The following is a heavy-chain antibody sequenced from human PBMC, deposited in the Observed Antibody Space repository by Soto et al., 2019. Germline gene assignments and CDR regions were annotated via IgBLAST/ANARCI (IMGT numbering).Heavy chain of an antibody. CDR1: GFTFSSYA. J-gene: IGHJ6*02. V-gene: IGHV3-64D*08. CDR3: VKLWFGDRQREATDLYYYYGMDV. Sequence: GGSLRLSCSASGFTFSSYAMHWVRQAPGKGLEYVSAISSNGGSTYYADSVKGRFTISRDNSKNTLYLQMSSLRAEDTAVYYCVKLWFGDRQREATDLYYYYGMDVWGQGTTVTVSS. CDR2: ISSNGGST. D-gene: IGHD3-10*01.